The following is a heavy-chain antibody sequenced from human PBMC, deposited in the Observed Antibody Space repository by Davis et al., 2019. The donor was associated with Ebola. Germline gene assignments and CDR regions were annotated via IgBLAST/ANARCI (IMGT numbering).Heavy chain of an antibody. J-gene: IGHJ4*02. CDR1: GGTFSSYA. CDR2: IIPIFGTA. D-gene: IGHD1-26*01. V-gene: IGHV1-69*06. Sequence: AASVKVSCKASGGTFSSYAISWVRQAPGQGLEWMGGIIPIFGTANYAQKFQGRVTITADKSTSTVYMELSSLRSEDTAVYYCASPGPVGGSYLHYWGQGTLVTVSS. CDR3: ASPGPVGGSYLHY.